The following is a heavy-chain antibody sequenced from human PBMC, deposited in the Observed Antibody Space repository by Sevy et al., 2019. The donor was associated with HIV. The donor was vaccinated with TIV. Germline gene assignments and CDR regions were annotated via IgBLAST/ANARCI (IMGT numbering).Heavy chain of an antibody. CDR1: GFTFNTHA. V-gene: IGHV3-23*01. Sequence: GGSLRLSRAASGFTFNTHAMNWVRQAPGKGLEWVSVISGIGSSTYYADSVKGRFTISRDNSKNTLYLQMNSLRADDTAVYYCAKALNPALESMIEVIFRSLKGFDVWGQGTMVTVSS. D-gene: IGHD3-22*01. CDR3: AKALNPALESMIEVIFRSLKGFDV. CDR2: ISGIGSST. J-gene: IGHJ3*01.